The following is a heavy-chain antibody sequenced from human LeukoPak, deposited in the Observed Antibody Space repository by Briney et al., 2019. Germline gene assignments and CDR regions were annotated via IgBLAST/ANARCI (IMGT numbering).Heavy chain of an antibody. D-gene: IGHD2-15*01. J-gene: IGHJ6*02. CDR3: AKDLSYCSGGTCYTSRYYGMDV. CDR2: ISNSDGST. Sequence: PGGSLRLSCAASGFSFNKHVMSWVRQAPGKGLEWVSGISNSDGSTYYADSVKGRFTISRDNSKNTLYLQMNSLRAEDTAVYYCAKDLSYCSGGTCYTSRYYGMDVWGQGTTVTVSS. V-gene: IGHV3-23*01. CDR1: GFSFNKHV.